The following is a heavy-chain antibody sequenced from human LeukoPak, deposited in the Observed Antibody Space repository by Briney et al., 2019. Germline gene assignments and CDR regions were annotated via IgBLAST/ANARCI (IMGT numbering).Heavy chain of an antibody. V-gene: IGHV3-74*01. CDR1: GFTFSRYW. CDR2: INSEGSST. D-gene: IGHD3-10*01. J-gene: IGHJ4*02. CDR3: AKSRVGNYYGSGSYFDY. Sequence: GGSLRLSCAASGFTFSRYWMHWVRQAPGKGLVWVSRINSEGSSTSYADSVKGRFTISRDNSKNTLYLQMNSLRAEDTAVYYCAKSRVGNYYGSGSYFDYWGQGTLVTVSS.